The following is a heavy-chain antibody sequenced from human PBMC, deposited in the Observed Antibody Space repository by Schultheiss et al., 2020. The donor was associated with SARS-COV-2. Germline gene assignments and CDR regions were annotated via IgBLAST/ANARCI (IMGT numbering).Heavy chain of an antibody. CDR2: ISAYNGNT. D-gene: IGHD6-19*01. Sequence: ASVKVSCKASGGTFSSYAISWVRQAPGQGLEWMGWISAYNGNTNYAQKLQGRVTMTTDTSTSTAYMELSSLRSEDTAVYYCARPRDLGSGWHGGGLDYYYGMDVWGQGTTVTVSS. V-gene: IGHV1-18*01. CDR1: GGTFSSYA. J-gene: IGHJ6*02. CDR3: ARPRDLGSGWHGGGLDYYYGMDV.